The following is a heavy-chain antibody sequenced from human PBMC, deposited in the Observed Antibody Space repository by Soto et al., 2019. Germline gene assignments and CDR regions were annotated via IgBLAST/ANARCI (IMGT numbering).Heavy chain of an antibody. D-gene: IGHD6-6*01. CDR2: IYYSGRT. V-gene: IGHV4-31*03. CDR3: ARCSFSSSSSWFDP. J-gene: IGHJ5*02. CDR1: GGSISSGGYY. Sequence: QVQLQESGPGLVKPSQTLSLTCTVSGGSISSGGYYWSWIRQHPGKGLEWIGYIYYSGRTYYNPSLHIRVSIAVDTTENQFSLKLTSVTAADTAVYYCARCSFSSSSSWFDPWGRGTLVTVSS.